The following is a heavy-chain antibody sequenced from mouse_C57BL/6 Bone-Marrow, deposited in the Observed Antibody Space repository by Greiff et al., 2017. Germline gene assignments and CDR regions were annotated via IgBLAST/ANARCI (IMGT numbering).Heavy chain of an antibody. D-gene: IGHD2-2*01. CDR2: ISSGGSYT. CDR3: ARQLVLAY. Sequence: EVKLMESGGDLVKPGGSLKLSCAASGFTFSSYGMSWVRQTPDKRLEWVATISSGGSYTYYPDSVKGRFTISRDNAKNTLYLQMSSLKSEDTAMXYCARQLVLAYWGQGTLVTVSA. J-gene: IGHJ3*01. CDR1: GFTFSSYG. V-gene: IGHV5-6*01.